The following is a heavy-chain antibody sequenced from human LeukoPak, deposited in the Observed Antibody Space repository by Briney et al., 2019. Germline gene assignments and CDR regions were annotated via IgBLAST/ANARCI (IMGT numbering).Heavy chain of an antibody. CDR1: GFTFSNYA. J-gene: IGHJ6*02. V-gene: IGHV3-30*18. Sequence: GGSLRLSCASSGFTFSNYAMSWVRQAPGKGLEWLAAISYDRSSKFYVDSVKGRFTISSDNSKKSLSLEMNSLRDEDTAVYFCAKDTSFDYVWGTYRPKEYYFALDVWGQGTTVTVSS. CDR2: ISYDRSSK. CDR3: AKDTSFDYVWGTYRPKEYYFALDV. D-gene: IGHD3-16*02.